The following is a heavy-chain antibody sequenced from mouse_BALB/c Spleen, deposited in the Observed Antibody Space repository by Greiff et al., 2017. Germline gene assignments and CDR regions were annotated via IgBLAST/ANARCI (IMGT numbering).Heavy chain of an antibody. CDR3: ARYIQFYAMDY. Sequence: EVKLMESGGGLVQPGGSRKLSCAASGFTFSSFGMHWVRQAPEKGLEWVAYISSGSSTIYYADTVKGRFTISRDNPKNTLFLQMTSLRSEDTAMYYCARYIQFYAMDYWGQGTSVTVSS. J-gene: IGHJ4*01. V-gene: IGHV5-17*02. CDR2: ISSGSSTI. CDR1: GFTFSSFG.